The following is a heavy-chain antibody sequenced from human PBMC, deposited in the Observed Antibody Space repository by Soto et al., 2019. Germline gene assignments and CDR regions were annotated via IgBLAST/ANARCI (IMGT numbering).Heavy chain of an antibody. Sequence: QVQLVQSGAEVKKPGSSVKVSCKASGGTFSSYTISWVRQAPGQGLEWMGRIIPILGIANYAQKFQGRVTITAEKSQSTAYMELSSLRSEDTAVYYCARGHNSGYVYYYYYGMDVWGQGTTVTVSS. D-gene: IGHD5-12*01. CDR3: ARGHNSGYVYYYYYGMDV. J-gene: IGHJ6*02. CDR1: GGTFSSYT. V-gene: IGHV1-69*02. CDR2: IIPILGIA.